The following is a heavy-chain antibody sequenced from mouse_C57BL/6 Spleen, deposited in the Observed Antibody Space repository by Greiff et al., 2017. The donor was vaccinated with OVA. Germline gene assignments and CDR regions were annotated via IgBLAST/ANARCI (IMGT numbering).Heavy chain of an antibody. D-gene: IGHD1-1*01. Sequence: VQLQQSGPELVKPGASVKISCKASGYTFTDYYMNWVKQSHGKSLEWIGDINPNNGGTSYNQKFKGKATLTVDKSSSTAYMELRSLTSEDSAVYYCARAYYYGSDWYFDVWGTGTTVTVSS. CDR1: GYTFTDYY. J-gene: IGHJ1*03. CDR3: ARAYYYGSDWYFDV. V-gene: IGHV1-26*01. CDR2: INPNNGGT.